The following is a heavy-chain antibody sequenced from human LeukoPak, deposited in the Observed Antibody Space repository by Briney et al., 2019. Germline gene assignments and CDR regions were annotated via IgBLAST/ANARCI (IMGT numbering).Heavy chain of an antibody. D-gene: IGHD3-3*01. V-gene: IGHV3-23*01. J-gene: IGHJ6*02. Sequence: PGGSLRLSCAASGFTFSSYAMSWVRHAPGKGLEWVSAISGSGGSTYYADSVKGRLTISRDNSKNTLYLQMNSLRAEDTAVYYCAKGGNKRFVVRHYYFYGMDVWGQGTTVTVSS. CDR2: ISGSGGST. CDR3: AKGGNKRFVVRHYYFYGMDV. CDR1: GFTFSSYA.